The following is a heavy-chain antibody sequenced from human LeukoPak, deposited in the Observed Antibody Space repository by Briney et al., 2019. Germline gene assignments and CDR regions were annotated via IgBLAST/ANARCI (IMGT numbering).Heavy chain of an antibody. Sequence: PGGSLRLSCAASGFTFSRYGMHWVRQAPGKGLEWVAFIRYDGSNKYYADSVKGRFTISRDNAKNSLYLQMNSLRAEDTALYYCAKDMRASGYYYPFDYWGQGTLVTVSS. CDR1: GFTFSRYG. V-gene: IGHV3-30*02. CDR3: AKDMRASGYYYPFDY. J-gene: IGHJ4*02. CDR2: IRYDGSNK. D-gene: IGHD3-22*01.